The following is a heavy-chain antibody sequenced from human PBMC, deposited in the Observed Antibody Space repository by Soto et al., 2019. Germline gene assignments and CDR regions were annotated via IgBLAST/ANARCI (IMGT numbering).Heavy chain of an antibody. CDR2: ISAYNGNT. J-gene: IGHJ5*02. CDR3: ARDRPVGNWFDP. Sequence: ASVKVSCKASGYTFTSYGISWVRQAPGQGLEWMGGISAYNGNTNYAQKLQGRVTMTTDTSTSTAYMELSSLRSDDTAVYYCARDRPVGNWFDPWGQGTLVTVSS. CDR1: GYTFTSYG. V-gene: IGHV1-18*01. D-gene: IGHD2-2*01.